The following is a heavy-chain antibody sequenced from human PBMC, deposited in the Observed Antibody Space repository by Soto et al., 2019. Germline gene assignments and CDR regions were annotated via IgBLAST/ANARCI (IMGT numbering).Heavy chain of an antibody. CDR1: GFTFSHYA. D-gene: IGHD2-21*02. V-gene: IGHV3-49*04. J-gene: IGHJ3*02. Sequence: PGESLKISCSGSGFTFSHYAINWVRQAPGKGLGRLGIIRSADYGGTTEHAASVKGRFSVSRDDSRGIAYLQMRSLTTEDTAVYYCTSTTMTAYVFDIWGQGTTVTVSS. CDR2: IRSADYGGTT. CDR3: TSTTMTAYVFDI.